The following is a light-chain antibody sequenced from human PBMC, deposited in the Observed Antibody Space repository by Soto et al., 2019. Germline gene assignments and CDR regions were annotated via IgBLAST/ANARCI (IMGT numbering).Light chain of an antibody. Sequence: EIVLTQSPATLSLSPGERATLSCRASQSVSSSYLAWYQQKPGQAPRLLIYGASTRATGIPDRFSGSGSGTDFTLTISRLEPEDFAVYYCQQFSDSVYTFGQGTRLDIK. J-gene: IGKJ2*01. CDR1: QSVSSSY. V-gene: IGKV3-20*01. CDR3: QQFSDSVYT. CDR2: GAS.